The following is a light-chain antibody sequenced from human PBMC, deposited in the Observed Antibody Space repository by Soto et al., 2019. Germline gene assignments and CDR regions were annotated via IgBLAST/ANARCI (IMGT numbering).Light chain of an antibody. V-gene: IGKV1D-13*01. CDR1: QGISSA. J-gene: IGKJ1*01. Sequence: AIQLTQSPSSLSGAVGDRFTITCGASQGISSALAWYQQKPGKAPKLLIYDASSLESGVPSRFSGSGSGTDFTLTISSLQPEDFATYYCQQSYNTPFTFGQGTKVDI. CDR3: QQSYNTPFT. CDR2: DAS.